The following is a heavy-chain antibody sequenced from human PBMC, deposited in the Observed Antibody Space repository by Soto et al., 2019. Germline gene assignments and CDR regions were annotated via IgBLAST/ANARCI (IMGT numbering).Heavy chain of an antibody. Sequence: PGGSRRRSCAACGITFSSYAMSKDRQAPGKVLEWVSAISGSGGSTYYADSVKGRFTISRDNSKNTLYLQMNSLRAEDTAVYYCAKAEDYDFWSGYYSPLFDYWGQGTLVTVSS. CDR3: AKAEDYDFWSGYYSPLFDY. J-gene: IGHJ4*02. CDR2: ISGSGGST. V-gene: IGHV3-23*01. D-gene: IGHD3-3*01. CDR1: GITFSSYA.